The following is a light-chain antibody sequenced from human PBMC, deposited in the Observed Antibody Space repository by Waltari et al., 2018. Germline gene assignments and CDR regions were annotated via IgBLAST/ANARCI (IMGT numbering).Light chain of an antibody. J-gene: IGKJ2*01. V-gene: IGKV4-1*01. CDR1: QSVLSSSNNKNY. CDR3: QQYYSTPYT. CDR2: WAS. Sequence: DIVMTQSPDSLAVSLGERATINCRSGQSVLSSSNNKNYLAWYQQKLGRPPKLLIYWASTRESGVPDRFNGSGSGTDFTLTISSLQAEDVAVYYCQQYYSTPYTFGQGTKLEIK.